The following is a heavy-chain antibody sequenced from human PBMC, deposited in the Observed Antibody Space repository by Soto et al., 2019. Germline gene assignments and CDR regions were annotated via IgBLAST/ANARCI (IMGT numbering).Heavy chain of an antibody. CDR1: GFSFSTW. Sequence: EVQLVESGGDVVQPGGSLRLSCAASGFSFSTWMHWVRQAPGKGLVWLSRINSDGSSITYADSVKGRFTVSRDNAKKTLYLQINSLTVEDTAVYYCTRGSSGDGNFDYWGQGVLLTVSS. D-gene: IGHD5-12*01. CDR2: INSDGSSI. J-gene: IGHJ4*02. CDR3: TRGSSGDGNFDY. V-gene: IGHV3-74*01.